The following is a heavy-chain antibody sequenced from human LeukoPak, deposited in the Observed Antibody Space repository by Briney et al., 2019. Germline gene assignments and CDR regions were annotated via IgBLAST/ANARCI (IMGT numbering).Heavy chain of an antibody. D-gene: IGHD6-19*01. CDR2: IKEDGSEK. Sequence: PGGSLRLSCAASGFTFNNYWMSWVRQAPGKGLEWVANIKEDGSEKFYVDSVKGRFTISRDNAKNSLYLQMNSLRAEDTAVFYCAKTKSGWFTFFDYWGQGTPVTVSS. CDR1: GFTFNNYW. V-gene: IGHV3-7*01. J-gene: IGHJ4*02. CDR3: AKTKSGWFTFFDY.